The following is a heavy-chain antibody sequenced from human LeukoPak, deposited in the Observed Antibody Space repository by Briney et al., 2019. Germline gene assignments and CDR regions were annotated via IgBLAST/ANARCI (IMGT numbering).Heavy chain of an antibody. J-gene: IGHJ4*02. CDR3: ARPYCSSTSCLDFDY. V-gene: IGHV1-2*02. CDR1: GYTFTGYY. CDR2: INPNSGGT. D-gene: IGHD2-2*01. Sequence: GASAKVSCKASGYTFTGYYMHWVRQAPGQGLEWMGWINPNSGGTNYAQKFQGRVTMTRDTSISTAYMELSRLRSDDTAVYYCARPYCSSTSCLDFDYWGQGTLVTVSS.